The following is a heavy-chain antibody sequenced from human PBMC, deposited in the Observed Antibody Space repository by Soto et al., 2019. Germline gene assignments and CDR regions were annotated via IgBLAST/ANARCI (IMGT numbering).Heavy chain of an antibody. Sequence: QVQLQESGPGLVKPSETLSLTCTVSGGFVNSDTHSWSWIRQTPGKRLEWIRFIYSGGSTKNPSLRSRVTMSVDTSKNQFSLKLRSVIVADTAVYHCARFVRSCSATTCSTRADVWGQGITVTVSS. CDR3: ARFVRSCSATTCSTRADV. D-gene: IGHD2-2*01. CDR2: IYSGGST. J-gene: IGHJ6*02. V-gene: IGHV4-61*01. CDR1: GGFVNSDTHS.